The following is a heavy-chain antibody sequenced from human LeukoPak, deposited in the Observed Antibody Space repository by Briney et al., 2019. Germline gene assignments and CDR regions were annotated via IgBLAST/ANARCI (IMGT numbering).Heavy chain of an antibody. Sequence: SETLSLTCTVSGGSISSSSYYWGWIRQPPGKGLEWIGSIYYSGSTYYNPSLKSRVTISVDTSKNQFSLKLSSVTAADTAVYYYARRVVVTALGWFDPWGQGTLVTVSS. D-gene: IGHD2-21*02. V-gene: IGHV4-39*01. CDR3: ARRVVVTALGWFDP. CDR1: GGSISSSSYY. J-gene: IGHJ5*02. CDR2: IYYSGST.